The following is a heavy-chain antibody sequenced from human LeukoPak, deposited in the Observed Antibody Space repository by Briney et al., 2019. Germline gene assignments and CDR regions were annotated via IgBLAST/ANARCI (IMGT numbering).Heavy chain of an antibody. CDR1: GFTFSTHW. J-gene: IGHJ6*03. V-gene: IGHV3-23*01. D-gene: IGHD3-22*01. Sequence: GGSLRLSCAASGFTFSTHWMSWVRQAPGKGLEWVSAISGSGGSTYYADSVKGRFTISRDNSKNTLYLQMNSLRAEDTAVYYCAKGEDYYDSSGYYYYYMNVWGKGTTVTVSS. CDR3: AKGEDYYDSSGYYYYYMNV. CDR2: ISGSGGST.